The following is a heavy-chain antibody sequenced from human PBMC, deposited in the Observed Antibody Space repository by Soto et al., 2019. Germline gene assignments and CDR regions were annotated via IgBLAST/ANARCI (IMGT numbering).Heavy chain of an antibody. D-gene: IGHD4-17*01. CDR3: TRQPVYYGDIAFDI. CDR1: GFTLSGSA. CDR2: IRSKANSYAT. V-gene: IGHV3-73*01. J-gene: IGHJ3*02. Sequence: GGSLRLSCAASGFTLSGSAMHWVRQASGKGLEWVGRIRSKANSYATAYAASVKGRFTISRDDSKNTAYLQMNSLKTEDTAVYYCTRQPVYYGDIAFDIWGQGTMVTVSS.